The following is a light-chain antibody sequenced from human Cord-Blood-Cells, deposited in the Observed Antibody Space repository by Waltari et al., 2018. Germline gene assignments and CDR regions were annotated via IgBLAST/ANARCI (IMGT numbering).Light chain of an antibody. CDR3: QQYYSTPPT. Sequence: DLVMTQSPASLAVCLAERAPITYNTSQSVLYSSNNKNYLAWYQQKPGQPPKLLIYWASTRESGVPDRFSGSGSGTDFTLTISSLQAEDVAVYYCQQYYSTPPTFGQGTRLEIK. J-gene: IGKJ5*01. V-gene: IGKV4-1*01. CDR1: QSVLYSSNNKNY. CDR2: WAS.